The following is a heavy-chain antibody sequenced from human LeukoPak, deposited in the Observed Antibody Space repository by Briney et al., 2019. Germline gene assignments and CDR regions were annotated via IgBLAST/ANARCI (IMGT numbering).Heavy chain of an antibody. D-gene: IGHD1-26*01. V-gene: IGHV3-23*01. CDR3: AKGLSGGSGSYLDY. CDR1: GFTFSSYA. J-gene: IGHJ4*02. Sequence: GGSLRLSRAASGFTFSSYAMSWVRQAPGRGLEWVSGISGSGGSTYHADSVKGRFTISRDNSKNTLYLQMNSLRAEDTAVYYCAKGLSGGSGSYLDYWGQGTLVSVSS. CDR2: ISGSGGST.